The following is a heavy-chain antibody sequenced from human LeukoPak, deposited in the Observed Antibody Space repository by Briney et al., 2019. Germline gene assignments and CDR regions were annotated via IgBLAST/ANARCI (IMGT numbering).Heavy chain of an antibody. V-gene: IGHV4-30-4*01. J-gene: IGHJ6*02. CDR1: GGSISSGDYY. CDR2: IYYSGST. D-gene: IGHD3-10*01. CDR3: ASLYGSGRRYYYYGMDV. Sequence: PSETLSLTCTVSGGSISSGDYYWSWIRQPPGKGLEWIGYIYYSGSTYYNPSLKSRVTISVDTSKNQFSLKLSSVTAADTAVYYCASLYGSGRRYYYYGMDVWGQGTTVTVSS.